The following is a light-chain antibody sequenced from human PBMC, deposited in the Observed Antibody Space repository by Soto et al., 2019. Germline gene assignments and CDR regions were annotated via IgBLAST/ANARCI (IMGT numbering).Light chain of an antibody. CDR1: QSISSY. V-gene: IGKV3-15*01. CDR2: DAS. Sequence: EVVLTQSPDTLSLPPGARAPLSCRASQSISSYLAWYQQKPGQAPRLLIYDASSRATGIPARFTGSGSGTEFILTITSLQSEDSAVYYCQEYNTWPWTFGQGTKVDIK. J-gene: IGKJ1*01. CDR3: QEYNTWPWT.